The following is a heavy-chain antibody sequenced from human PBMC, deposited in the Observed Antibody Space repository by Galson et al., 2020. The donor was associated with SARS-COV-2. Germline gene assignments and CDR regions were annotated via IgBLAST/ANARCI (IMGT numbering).Heavy chain of an antibody. Sequence: SETLSLTCAVSGGSISSGGYSWSWIRQPPGKGLEWIGYIYHSGTTYYNPSLKSRVTISVDRSKNQFSLRLSSVTAADTAVYYCASNTLRGTGGDAFDIWGQGTMVTVSS. J-gene: IGHJ3*02. D-gene: IGHD2-8*02. CDR2: IYHSGTT. CDR3: ASNTLRGTGGDAFDI. V-gene: IGHV4-30-2*01. CDR1: GGSISSGGYS.